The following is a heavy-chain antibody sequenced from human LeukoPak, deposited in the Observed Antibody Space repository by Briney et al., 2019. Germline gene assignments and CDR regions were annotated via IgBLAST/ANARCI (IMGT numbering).Heavy chain of an antibody. D-gene: IGHD3-22*01. CDR3: ASSPRAPHFYDSSGTRGGY. CDR1: GGSFSGYY. J-gene: IGHJ4*02. V-gene: IGHV4-34*01. Sequence: PSETLSLTCAVYGGSFSGYYWSWIRQPPGKGLEWIGEINHSGSTNYNPSLKSRVTISVDTSKNQFSLKLSSVTAADTAVYYCASSPRAPHFYDSSGTRGGYWSQGTLVTVSS. CDR2: INHSGST.